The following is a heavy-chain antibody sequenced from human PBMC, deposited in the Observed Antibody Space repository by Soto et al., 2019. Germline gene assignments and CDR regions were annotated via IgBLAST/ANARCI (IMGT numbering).Heavy chain of an antibody. D-gene: IGHD3-22*01. CDR3: ARNGYDSSAYSENPNDY. CDR2: IYPGDSDT. V-gene: IGHV5-51*01. J-gene: IGHJ4*02. CDR1: GYSFTSYW. Sequence: GESLKSSCKGSGYSFTSYWIGWVRQMPGKGLEWMGIIYPGDSDTRYRQSFQGQVTISADKYISTAYLQWSSLKASDTAMYYCARNGYDSSAYSENPNDYWGQGTLVTVXS.